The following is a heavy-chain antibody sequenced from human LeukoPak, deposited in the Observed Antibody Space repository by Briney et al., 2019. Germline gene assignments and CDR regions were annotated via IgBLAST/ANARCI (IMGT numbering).Heavy chain of an antibody. CDR2: IYPGDSDT. V-gene: IGHV5-51*01. CDR3: AIPLDRSGYDLDS. D-gene: IGHD5-12*01. CDR1: GYSFSSYW. J-gene: IGHJ4*02. Sequence: GEPLKISCKGSGYSFSSYWIGWVRQMPGKGLEWMGIIYPGDSDTRYSPAFQGQVTISADKSISTAYLQWSSLKASDTAMYYCAIPLDRSGYDLDSWGQGTLVTVSS.